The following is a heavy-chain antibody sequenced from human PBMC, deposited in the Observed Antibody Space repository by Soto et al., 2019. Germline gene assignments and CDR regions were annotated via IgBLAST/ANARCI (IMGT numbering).Heavy chain of an antibody. CDR1: GYTFTSYG. J-gene: IGHJ6*03. V-gene: IGHV1-18*01. D-gene: IGHD3-10*01. CDR3: ARDIWFGELFYYYYMDV. CDR2: ISAYNGNT. Sequence: ASVKVSCKASGYTFTSYGISWVRQAPGQGLEWMGWISAYNGNTNYAQKLQGRVTMTTDTSTSTAYMELRSLRSDDTAVYYCARDIWFGELFYYYYMDVWGKGTTVTVSS.